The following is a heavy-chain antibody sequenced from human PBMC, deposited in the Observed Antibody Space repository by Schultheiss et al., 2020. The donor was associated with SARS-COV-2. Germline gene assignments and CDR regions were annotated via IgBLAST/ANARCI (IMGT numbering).Heavy chain of an antibody. Sequence: GGSLRLSCKASGYTFTGYYMHWVRQAPGQGLEWMGGIIPIFGTANYAQKFQGRVTMTRDTSTSTVYMELSSLRSEDTAVYYCARGFRRIRQEGGLDPWGQGTLVTVSS. CDR1: GYTFTGYY. V-gene: IGHV1-46*01. J-gene: IGHJ5*02. CDR3: ARGFRRIRQEGGLDP. D-gene: IGHD3-10*01. CDR2: IIPIFGTA.